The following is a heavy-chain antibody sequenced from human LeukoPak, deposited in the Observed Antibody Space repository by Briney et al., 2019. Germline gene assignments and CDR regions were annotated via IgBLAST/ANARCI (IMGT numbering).Heavy chain of an antibody. CDR1: GFTFSSYS. CDR2: ISSSSYI. V-gene: IGHV3-21*04. J-gene: IGHJ4*02. CDR3: ASLITYYYDSRVLDY. Sequence: PGGSLRLSCAASGFTFSSYSMNWVRQAPGKGLEWVSSISSSSYIYYADSVKGRFTISRDNAKNSLYLQMNSLRAEDTAVYYCASLITYYYDSRVLDYWGQGTLVTVSS. D-gene: IGHD3-22*01.